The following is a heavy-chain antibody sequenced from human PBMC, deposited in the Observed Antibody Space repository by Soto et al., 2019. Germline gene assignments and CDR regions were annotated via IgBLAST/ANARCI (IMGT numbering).Heavy chain of an antibody. CDR1: GGTFSSYA. V-gene: IGHV1-69*13. D-gene: IGHD6-13*01. CDR3: DIFWYSSRGFYFDY. J-gene: IGHJ4*02. CDR2: IIPIFGTA. Sequence: ASVKVSCKASGGTFSSYAISWVRQAPGQGLEWMGGIIPIFGTANYAQKFQGRVTITADESTSTAYMELSSLRSEDTAVYYCDIFWYSSRGFYFDYWGQGTLVTVSS.